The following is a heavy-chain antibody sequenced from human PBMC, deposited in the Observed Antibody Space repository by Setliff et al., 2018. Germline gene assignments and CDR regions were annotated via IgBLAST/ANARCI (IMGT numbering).Heavy chain of an antibody. CDR3: ARKGISALSGAFDM. V-gene: IGHV4-59*12. CDR1: GDSMSFSY. Sequence: SETLSLTCSVSGDSMSFSYWSWIRQPPGKGLEWIGYIYYSGSTNYNPSLKSRVTMSVDTSKNQFSLKLSSVTAADTAVYYCARKGISALSGAFDMWGQGTMVTVSS. CDR2: IYYSGST. J-gene: IGHJ3*02. D-gene: IGHD1-26*01.